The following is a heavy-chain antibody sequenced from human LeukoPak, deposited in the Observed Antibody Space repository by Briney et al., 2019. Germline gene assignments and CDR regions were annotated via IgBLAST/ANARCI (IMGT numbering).Heavy chain of an antibody. Sequence: SETLSLTCTVPGGSISSYYWSWIRQPPGKGLEWIGYIYYSGSTNYNPSLKSRVTISVDTSKNQFSLKLSSVTAADTAVYYCARDRSGGWFDPWGQGTLVTVSS. CDR1: GGSISSYY. J-gene: IGHJ5*02. CDR3: ARDRSGGWFDP. V-gene: IGHV4-59*01. D-gene: IGHD3-3*01. CDR2: IYYSGST.